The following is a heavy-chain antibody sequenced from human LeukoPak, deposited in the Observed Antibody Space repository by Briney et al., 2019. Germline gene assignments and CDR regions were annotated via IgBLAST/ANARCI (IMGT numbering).Heavy chain of an antibody. D-gene: IGHD3-16*01. V-gene: IGHV4-4*07. CDR2: IHSGGT. Sequence: PSETLSLTCSVSGDSLNGYYWSWIRQPAGEGLEWIGRIHSGGTNYNPSLKSRVTMSLDTSKNQLSLRLTSVTAADTAVYYCARVHSYASGIEVWGQGTRSPSPQ. J-gene: IGHJ6*01. CDR1: GDSLNGYY. CDR3: ARVHSYASGIEV.